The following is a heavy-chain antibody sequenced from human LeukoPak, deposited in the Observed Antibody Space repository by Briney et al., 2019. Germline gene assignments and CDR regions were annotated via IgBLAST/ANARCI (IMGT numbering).Heavy chain of an antibody. V-gene: IGHV1-8*01. CDR1: GYTFTSYD. CDR3: ARQPSCGWYNNWFDP. J-gene: IGHJ5*02. Sequence: ASVKVSCKASGYTFTSYDINWVRQANGQGLEWMGWMNPNSGNTGYAQEFQGRVTMTRNTSISTAYMELSSLRSEDTAVYYCARQPSCGWYNNWFDPWGQGTLVTVSS. D-gene: IGHD6-19*01. CDR2: MNPNSGNT.